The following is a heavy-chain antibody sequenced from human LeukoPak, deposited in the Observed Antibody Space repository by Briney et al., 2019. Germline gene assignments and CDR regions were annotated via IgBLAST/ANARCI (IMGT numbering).Heavy chain of an antibody. D-gene: IGHD6-13*01. Sequence: PSETLSLTCAVYGGSFSGYYWSWIRQPPGKGLEWIGEINHSGSTNYNPSLKSRVTISVDTSKNQFSLKLSSVTAADTAVYYCARERQQLVLGYYYMDVWGKGTTVTVSS. CDR2: INHSGST. CDR3: ARERQQLVLGYYYMDV. CDR1: GGSFSGYY. V-gene: IGHV4-34*01. J-gene: IGHJ6*03.